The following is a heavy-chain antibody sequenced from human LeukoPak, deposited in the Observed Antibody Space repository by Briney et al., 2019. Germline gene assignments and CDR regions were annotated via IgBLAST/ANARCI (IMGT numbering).Heavy chain of an antibody. CDR3: ARRRGKVRGPYYYYGMDV. CDR2: MNPNSGNT. V-gene: IGHV1-8*01. D-gene: IGHD3-10*01. Sequence: GASVKVSCKASGYTFTSYDINWVRQATGQGLEWMGWMNPNSGNTGYAQKFQGRVTMTRNTSISTAYMELSSLRSEDTAVYYCARRRGKVRGPYYYYGMDVWGQGTTVTVSS. J-gene: IGHJ6*02. CDR1: GYTFTSYD.